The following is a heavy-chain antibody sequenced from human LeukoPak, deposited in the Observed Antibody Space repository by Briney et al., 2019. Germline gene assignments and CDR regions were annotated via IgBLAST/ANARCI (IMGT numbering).Heavy chain of an antibody. V-gene: IGHV1-8*01. J-gene: IGHJ4*02. CDR2: MNPNSGNT. Sequence: ASVKVSCKASGYSFTNYDINWVRQATGQGLEWMGWMNPNSGNTGYAQKFQGRVTMTRNTSISTAYMELSSLRSEDTAVYYCARGLETYYYGSGSPVKNDYWGQGTLVTVSS. D-gene: IGHD3-10*01. CDR3: ARGLETYYYGSGSPVKNDY. CDR1: GYSFTNYD.